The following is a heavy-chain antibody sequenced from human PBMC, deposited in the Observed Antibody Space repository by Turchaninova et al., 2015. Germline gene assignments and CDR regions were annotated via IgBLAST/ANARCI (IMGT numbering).Heavy chain of an antibody. D-gene: IGHD1-26*01. CDR2: LIPIFGTP. V-gene: IGHV1-69*06. CDR3: ARASNSGTYYAPLGY. CDR1: GDTFGNFA. J-gene: IGHJ4*02. Sequence: VQSGAEVKKPGSSVKVSCKASGDTFGNFAFNWVRQAPGQGLEWMGALIPIFGTPNFGQNFQGRVTITADIFGTTAYMELSSLRSEDTAVYYCARASNSGTYYAPLGYWGQGTLVTVSS.